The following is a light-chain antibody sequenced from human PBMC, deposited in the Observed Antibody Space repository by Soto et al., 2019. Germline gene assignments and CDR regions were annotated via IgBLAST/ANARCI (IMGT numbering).Light chain of an antibody. V-gene: IGLV1-47*01. CDR2: RAS. Sequence: QSVLTQPPSASGTPGQRVTISCSGSSSNIGSNYVYWYQQLPGTAPRLLMYRASQRPSGVPDRFSGSKSGTSASLAISGLRSEDEADYYCAAWDDTLKGLVFGGGTQLTVL. J-gene: IGLJ2*01. CDR3: AAWDDTLKGLV. CDR1: SSNIGSNY.